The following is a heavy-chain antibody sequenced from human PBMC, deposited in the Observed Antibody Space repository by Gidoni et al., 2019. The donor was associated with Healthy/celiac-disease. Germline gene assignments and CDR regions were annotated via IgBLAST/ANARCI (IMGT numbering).Heavy chain of an antibody. V-gene: IGHV3-30*18. D-gene: IGHD6-13*01. CDR1: TFSSYG. J-gene: IGHJ4*02. CDR2: ISYDGSNK. CDR3: AKDWGGSSWDLDY. Sequence: TFSSYGMHWVRQAPGKGLEWVAVISYDGSNKYYADSVKGRFTISRDNSKNTLYLQMNSLRAEDTAVYYCAKDWGGSSWDLDYWGQGTLVTVSS.